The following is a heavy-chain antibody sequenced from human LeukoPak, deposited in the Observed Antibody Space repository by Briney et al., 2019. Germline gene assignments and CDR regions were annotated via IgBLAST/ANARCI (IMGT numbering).Heavy chain of an antibody. CDR2: IYHSGST. D-gene: IGHD3-22*01. CDR3: ARQDYYDTGTWYFDL. V-gene: IGHV4-4*02. Sequence: AETLSLTCAVSGGSISRSNWWSWVRQPPGKGLAWIGEIYHSGSTKYNPSLKSRVTISMDKSKNQFSLKLSSVTAADTVVYYCARQDYYDTGTWYFDLWGRGTLVTVSS. CDR1: GGSISRSNW. J-gene: IGHJ2*01.